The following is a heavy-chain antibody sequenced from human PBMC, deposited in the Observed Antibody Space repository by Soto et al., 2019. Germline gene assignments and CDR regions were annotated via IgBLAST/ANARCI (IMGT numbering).Heavy chain of an antibody. J-gene: IGHJ4*02. CDR1: GGSVNSVSYY. Sequence: QLQLQESGPGLVKPSETLSLTCTVSGGSVNSVSYYWGWVRQPRGKGLEWIGSGDRAGSNFNNPTRKSRLTISVDTSKSQFYLNLSSVTAADTAVYDCAKSHSTSWSSWYLFDVWGQGTLVTVSS. CDR2: GDRAGSN. D-gene: IGHD1-20*01. V-gene: IGHV4-39*01. CDR3: AKSHSTSWSSWYLFDV.